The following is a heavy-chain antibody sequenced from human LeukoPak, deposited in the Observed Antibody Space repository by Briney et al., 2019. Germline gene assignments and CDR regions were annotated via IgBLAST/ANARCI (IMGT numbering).Heavy chain of an antibody. Sequence: SETLSLTCTVSGGSISSSSYYWGWIRQPPGKGLEWIGSIYYSGSTYYNPSLKSRVTISVDTSKNQFSLKLSSVTAADTAVYYCARHLLWFGEFPPRPNWFDPWGQGTLVTVSS. V-gene: IGHV4-39*01. J-gene: IGHJ5*02. CDR3: ARHLLWFGEFPPRPNWFDP. CDR1: GGSISSSSYY. CDR2: IYYSGST. D-gene: IGHD3-10*01.